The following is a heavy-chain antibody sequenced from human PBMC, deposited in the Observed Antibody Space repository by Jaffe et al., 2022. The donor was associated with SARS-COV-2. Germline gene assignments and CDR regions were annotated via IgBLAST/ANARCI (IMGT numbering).Heavy chain of an antibody. CDR3: ARDWGPEGLSYGIPDY. J-gene: IGHJ4*02. CDR1: GYTFTSYY. CDR2: INPSGGST. V-gene: IGHV1-46*01. D-gene: IGHD3-3*01. Sequence: QVQLVQSGAEVKKPGASVKVSCKASGYTFTSYYMHWVRQAPGQGLEWMGIINPSGGSTSYAQKFQGRVTMTRDTSTSTVYMELSSLRSEDTAVYYCARDWGPEGLSYGIPDYWGQGTLVTVSS.